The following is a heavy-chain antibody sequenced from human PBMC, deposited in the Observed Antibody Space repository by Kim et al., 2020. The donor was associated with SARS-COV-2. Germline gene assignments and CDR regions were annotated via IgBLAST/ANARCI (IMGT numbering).Heavy chain of an antibody. D-gene: IGHD3-10*01. CDR3: ARGSGSYAPYFDY. V-gene: IGHV7-4-1*02. Sequence: YAQGFTGRFVFSLDTSVSTAYLQISSLKAEDTAVYYCARGSGSYAPYFDYWGQGTLVTVSS. J-gene: IGHJ4*02.